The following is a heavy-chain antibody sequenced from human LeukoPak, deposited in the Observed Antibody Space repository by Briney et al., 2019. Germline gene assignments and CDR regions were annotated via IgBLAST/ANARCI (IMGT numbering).Heavy chain of an antibody. Sequence: PGGSLRLSCAASGFTFSIYWMHWVRQAPGKGLVWVSRINSDGSSTNYADSVKGRFTISRDNAKNTLYLQMNSLRAEDSAVYYCAKDDPFRYNFDDWGQGTLVTVSS. CDR2: INSDGSST. D-gene: IGHD5-18*01. J-gene: IGHJ4*02. CDR3: AKDDPFRYNFDD. CDR1: GFTFSIYW. V-gene: IGHV3-74*01.